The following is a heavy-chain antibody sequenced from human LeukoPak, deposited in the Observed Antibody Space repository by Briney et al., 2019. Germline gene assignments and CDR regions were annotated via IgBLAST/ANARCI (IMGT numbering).Heavy chain of an antibody. J-gene: IGHJ4*02. CDR2: IYYSGST. D-gene: IGHD5-24*01. V-gene: IGHV4-59*08. CDR1: GGSFSGYY. CDR3: ARQWRDGYNLDY. Sequence: PSETLSLTCAVYGGSFSGYYWSWIRQPPGKGLEWIGYIYYSGSTNYNPSLKSRVTISVDTSKNQFSLKLSSVTAADTAVYYCARQWRDGYNLDYWGQGTLVTVSS.